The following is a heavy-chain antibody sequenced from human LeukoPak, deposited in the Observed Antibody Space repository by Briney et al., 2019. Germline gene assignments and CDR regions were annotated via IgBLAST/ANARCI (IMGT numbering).Heavy chain of an antibody. Sequence: PSQTLSLTCAISGDSVSSNSAAWNWIRQSPSRGLEWLGRTYYRSKWYNDYAVSVKSRITINPDTSKNQFSLQLNSVTLEDTAVYYCAKDYYDSSGYQAYFDYWGQGTLVTVSS. CDR1: GDSVSSNSAA. V-gene: IGHV6-1*01. CDR2: TYYRSKWYN. CDR3: AKDYYDSSGYQAYFDY. J-gene: IGHJ4*02. D-gene: IGHD3-22*01.